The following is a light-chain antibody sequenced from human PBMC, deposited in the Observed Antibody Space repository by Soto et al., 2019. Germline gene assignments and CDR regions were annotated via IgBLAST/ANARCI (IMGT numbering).Light chain of an antibody. Sequence: QSALTQPASVSGSPGQSITISCTGTSSDVGSYDLVSWYQHHPGNAPKLLIFEVTKRPSGISDRFSGSKSGNTASLTISGLQPEDESDYYCCSFAGATIWVFGGGTQLTVL. CDR1: SSDVGSYDL. CDR2: EVT. CDR3: CSFAGATIWV. J-gene: IGLJ3*02. V-gene: IGLV2-23*02.